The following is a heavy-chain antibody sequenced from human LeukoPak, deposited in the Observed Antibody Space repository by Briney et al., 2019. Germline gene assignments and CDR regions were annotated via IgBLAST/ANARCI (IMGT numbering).Heavy chain of an antibody. CDR1: GYTFTSYG. J-gene: IGHJ6*03. Sequence: ASVKVSCKASGYTFTSYGISWVRQAPGQELEWMVWISAYNGKTNYAQKLQGRVTMTTDTSTSTAYMELRSLRSDDTAVYYCARALHCSGGSRYFTADYYYYYMDVWGKGATVTVSS. CDR3: ARALHCSGGSRYFTADYYYYYMDV. V-gene: IGHV1-18*01. D-gene: IGHD2-15*01. CDR2: ISAYNGKT.